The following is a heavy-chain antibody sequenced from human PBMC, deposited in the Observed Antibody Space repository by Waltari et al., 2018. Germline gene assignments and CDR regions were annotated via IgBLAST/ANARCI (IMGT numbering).Heavy chain of an antibody. V-gene: IGHV4-4*07. D-gene: IGHD6-19*01. Sequence: QMKLLESGPGLVKPSETLSLTCTVSAGSVRGPYWSWIRQPAGKGLEWIGRVYSTGAANYNPSLGRRATISVDTTKKQVSLMLTSVTAADTAMYFCAESDSGSWQYFFNSWGPGALVTVSS. CDR3: AESDSGSWQYFFNS. J-gene: IGHJ4*02. CDR2: VYSTGAA. CDR1: AGSVRGPY.